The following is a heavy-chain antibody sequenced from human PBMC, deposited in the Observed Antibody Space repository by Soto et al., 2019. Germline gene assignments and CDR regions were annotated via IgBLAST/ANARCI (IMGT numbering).Heavy chain of an antibody. D-gene: IGHD3-22*01. J-gene: IGHJ4*02. CDR3: ARVGDDSSGGAVDY. CDR2: ISSSSSYI. V-gene: IGHV3-21*01. CDR1: GFTFSSYS. Sequence: GGSLRLSCAASGFTFSSYSMNWVRQAPGKGLEWVSPISSSSSYIYYADSVKGRFTISRDNAKNSLYLQMNSLRAEDTAVYYCARVGDDSSGGAVDYWGQGTLVTVSS.